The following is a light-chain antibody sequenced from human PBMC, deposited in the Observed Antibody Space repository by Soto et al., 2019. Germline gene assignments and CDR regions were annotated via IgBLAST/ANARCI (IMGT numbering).Light chain of an antibody. Sequence: DIQMTQSPSTLSASVGDRVTITCRASQFMSVWLAWYQQKPGTAPKLLIYKASSLESGVPTRFSGSGSGTECTLTISSLQPDDSATYYCQQYNSFPLTFGPGTKVDIK. V-gene: IGKV1-5*03. J-gene: IGKJ3*01. CDR3: QQYNSFPLT. CDR2: KAS. CDR1: QFMSVW.